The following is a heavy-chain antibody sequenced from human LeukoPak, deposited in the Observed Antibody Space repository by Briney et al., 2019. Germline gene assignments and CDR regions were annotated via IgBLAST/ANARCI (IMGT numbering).Heavy chain of an antibody. V-gene: IGHV5-51*01. D-gene: IGHD3-22*01. J-gene: IGHJ5*02. CDR1: GSPFTSYW. CDR2: IYPGDSDT. Sequence: GASLKISCKGSGSPFTSYWIAWARQMPGKGLEWMGIIYPGDSDTRYSPSFQGQVTISADKSITTAYLQWSSLRASDTAMYYCARLYYYDTSGYPHNWFDPWGQGTLVTVSS. CDR3: ARLYYYDTSGYPHNWFDP.